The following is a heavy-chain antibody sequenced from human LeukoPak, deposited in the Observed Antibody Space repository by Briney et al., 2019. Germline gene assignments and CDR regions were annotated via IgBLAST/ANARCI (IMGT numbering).Heavy chain of an antibody. CDR1: GFTFSSYG. CDR3: AREGWNDNYFDY. V-gene: IGHV3-30*03. CDR2: ISYDGSNK. Sequence: GGSLRLSCAASGFTFSSYGMHWVRQAPGKGLEWVAVISYDGSNKYYADSVKGRFTISRDNSKNTLYLQMNSLRAEDTAVYYCAREGWNDNYFDYWGQGTLVTVSS. J-gene: IGHJ4*02. D-gene: IGHD1-1*01.